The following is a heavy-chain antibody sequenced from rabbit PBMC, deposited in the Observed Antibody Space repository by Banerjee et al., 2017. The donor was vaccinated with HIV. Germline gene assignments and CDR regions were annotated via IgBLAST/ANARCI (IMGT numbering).Heavy chain of an antibody. V-gene: IGHV1S45*01. CDR1: GFSFSNNW. D-gene: IGHD7-1*01. J-gene: IGHJ4*01. CDR3: GRSSNAGYAGYGYGSNL. CDR2: INAVTGKA. Sequence: QQQLEESGGGLVKPGASLTLTCTASGFSFSNNWIWWVRQAPGKGLEWIACINAVTGKAVYASWAKGRFTFSKTSSTTVTLQMTSLTAADTATYFCGRSSNAGYAGYGYGSNLWGPGTLVTVS.